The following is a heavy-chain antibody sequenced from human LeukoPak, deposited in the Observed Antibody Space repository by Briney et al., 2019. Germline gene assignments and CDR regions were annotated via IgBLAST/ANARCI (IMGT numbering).Heavy chain of an antibody. CDR2: INPNSGGT. D-gene: IGHD2-2*01. V-gene: IGHV1-2*02. CDR1: GYTFTGYY. J-gene: IGHJ4*02. Sequence: ASVKVSCKASGYTFTGYYMHWVRQAPGQGLEWMGWINPNSGGTNYAQKFQGRVTMTRDTSISTAYMELSSLRSEDTAVYYCARGVTYCSTTRCYGVDYWGQGTLVTVSS. CDR3: ARGVTYCSTTRCYGVDY.